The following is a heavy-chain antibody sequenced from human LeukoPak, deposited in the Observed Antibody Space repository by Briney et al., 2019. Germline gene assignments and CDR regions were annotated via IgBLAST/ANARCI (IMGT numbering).Heavy chain of an antibody. J-gene: IGHJ6*02. V-gene: IGHV1-69*01. CDR3: ARDPAGHYYYYGMDV. CDR1: GFTFSSYA. CDR2: LIPIFGTA. Sequence: GGSLRLSCAASGFTFSSYAISWVRPAPGQGLEWMGGLIPIFGTANYAQKFQGRVTITADESTSTAYMELSSLRSEDTAVYYCARDPAGHYYYYGMDVWGQGTTVTVSS.